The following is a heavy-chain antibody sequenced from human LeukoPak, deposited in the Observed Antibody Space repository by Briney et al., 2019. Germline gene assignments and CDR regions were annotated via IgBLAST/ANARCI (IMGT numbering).Heavy chain of an antibody. CDR3: ARDDSSGRSWDY. CDR2: IKQDGSEA. J-gene: IGHJ4*02. D-gene: IGHD6-19*01. V-gene: IGHV3-7*01. Sequence: GGSLRLSCAASGFTFSNYWMSWVRQAPGKGLEWVANIKQDGSEAYYVDSMKGRLTISRDNAKNSLSLQMDSLRAEDTAVYYCARDDSSGRSWDYWGQGTLVTVSS. CDR1: GFTFSNYW.